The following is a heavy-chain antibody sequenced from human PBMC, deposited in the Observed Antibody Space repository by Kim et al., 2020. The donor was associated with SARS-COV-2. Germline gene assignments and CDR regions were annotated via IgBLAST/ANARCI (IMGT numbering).Heavy chain of an antibody. CDR3: ARGLFWSGYHGTPVADRNYYYGMDV. CDR1: GGSFSGYY. Sequence: SETLSLTCAVYGGSFSGYYWSWIRQPPGKGLEWIGEINHSGSTNYNPSLKSRVTISVDTSKNQFSLKLSSVTAADTAVYYCARGLFWSGYHGTPVADRNYYYGMDVWGQGTTVTVSS. D-gene: IGHD3-3*01. V-gene: IGHV4-34*01. CDR2: INHSGST. J-gene: IGHJ6*02.